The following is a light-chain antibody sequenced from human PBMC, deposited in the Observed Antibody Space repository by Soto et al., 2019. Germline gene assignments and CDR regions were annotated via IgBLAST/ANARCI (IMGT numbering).Light chain of an antibody. V-gene: IGLV1-44*01. CDR2: TNS. Sequence: QPVLTQPPSASGTPGQRVTLSCSGSGSNIGRNSVSWYQQLPGTAPKLLVYTNSQRSSGVPDRFSGSKSGTSASLAISGFLVEDEAGYYCATWDDSLKGVIFGGGTMVTVL. CDR1: GSNIGRNS. J-gene: IGLJ2*01. CDR3: ATWDDSLKGVI.